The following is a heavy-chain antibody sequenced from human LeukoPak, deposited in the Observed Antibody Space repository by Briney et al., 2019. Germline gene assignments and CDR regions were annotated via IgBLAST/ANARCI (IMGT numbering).Heavy chain of an antibody. Sequence: PSETLSLTCAVYGGSFSGYYWSWIRKPPGKGLEWIGEINHSGSTNYNPSLKSRVTISVDPSKNQFSLKLSSVTAADTAVYYCARGYISSSWYVYWGQGTLVTVSS. CDR1: GGSFSGYY. V-gene: IGHV4-34*01. J-gene: IGHJ4*02. D-gene: IGHD6-13*01. CDR3: ARGYISSSWYVY. CDR2: INHSGST.